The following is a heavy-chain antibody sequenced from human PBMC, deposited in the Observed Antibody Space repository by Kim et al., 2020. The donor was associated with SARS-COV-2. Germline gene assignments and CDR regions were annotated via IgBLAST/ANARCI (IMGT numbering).Heavy chain of an antibody. J-gene: IGHJ4*02. D-gene: IGHD2-21*01. Sequence: NNYIHYADSRKGRFHTTRDNAKNSLDLQTNSRRAEDTAVYYCTRHTSYFDYWGQGTLVTVSS. V-gene: IGHV3-21*01. CDR2: NNYI. CDR3: TRHTSYFDY.